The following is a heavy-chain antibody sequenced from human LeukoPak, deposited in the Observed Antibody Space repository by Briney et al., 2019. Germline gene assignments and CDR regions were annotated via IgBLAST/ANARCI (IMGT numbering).Heavy chain of an antibody. Sequence: GSSVTVSFRASGGTFINYAIRWVRQAPGQGLEWMGGIIPIFGIANYPQKFQGRVTITADKSTSTAYMELSSLRSEDTAVYYCARAAPEGYQIDYWGQGTLVTVSS. CDR1: GGTFINYA. CDR3: ARAAPEGYQIDY. CDR2: IIPIFGIA. J-gene: IGHJ4*02. V-gene: IGHV1-69*17. D-gene: IGHD3-16*02.